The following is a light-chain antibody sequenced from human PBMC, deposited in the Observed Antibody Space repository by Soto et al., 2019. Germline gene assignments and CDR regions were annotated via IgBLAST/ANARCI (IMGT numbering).Light chain of an antibody. V-gene: IGLV1-47*01. J-gene: IGLJ2*01. CDR2: RSD. Sequence: QSVLTQPPSASGTPGQRVTTSCSGSNSNIGSNPVYWYQQVPGTAPRLLIYRSDQRPSGVPDRFSGSRSGTSASLAISGLRSDDEADYYCAAWDDSLSNALFGGGTKLTVL. CDR1: NSNIGSNP. CDR3: AAWDDSLSNAL.